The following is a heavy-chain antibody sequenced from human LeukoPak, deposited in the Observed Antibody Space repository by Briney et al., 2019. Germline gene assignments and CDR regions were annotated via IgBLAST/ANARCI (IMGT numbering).Heavy chain of an antibody. CDR2: ISGSGGST. D-gene: IGHD6-13*01. CDR1: GFTFSSYA. V-gene: IGHV3-23*01. J-gene: IGHJ5*02. CDR3: AKDLSSSSWPAWFDP. Sequence: GGSLRLSCAASGFTFSSYAMSWVRQAPEKGLEWVSAISGSGGSTYYADSVKGRFTISRDNSKNTLYLQMNSLRAEDTAVYYCAKDLSSSSWPAWFDPWGQGTLVTVSS.